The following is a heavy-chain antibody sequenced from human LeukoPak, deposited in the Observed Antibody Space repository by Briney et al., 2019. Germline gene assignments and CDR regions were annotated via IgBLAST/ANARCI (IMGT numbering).Heavy chain of an antibody. D-gene: IGHD3-10*01. V-gene: IGHV1-69*05. CDR1: GGTFNNYA. J-gene: IGHJ6*03. Sequence: VASVTVSCKASGGTFNNYAISWVRQAPGQGLEWMGGIIPVFTTTNYAQKFQGRVTITTDESTSTAYMELSSLRSEDTAVYYCARDYVTMLRGQRPTNYYYYTDVWGKGTTVTVSS. CDR2: IIPVFTTT. CDR3: ARDYVTMLRGQRPTNYYYYTDV.